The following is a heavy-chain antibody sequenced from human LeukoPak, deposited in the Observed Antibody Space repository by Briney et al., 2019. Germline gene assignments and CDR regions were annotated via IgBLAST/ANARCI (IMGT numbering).Heavy chain of an antibody. J-gene: IGHJ6*02. D-gene: IGHD3-10*01. CDR2: IIPIFGTA. V-gene: IGHV1-69*13. CDR3: ARASYYGSGSYYTPYYYYYGMDV. CDR1: GGTFSSYA. Sequence: SVKVSCKASGGTFSSYAISWVRQAPGQGLEWMGGIIPIFGTANYAQKFQGRVTITADESTSAAYMELSSLRSEDTAVYYCARASYYGSGSYYTPYYYYYGMDVWGQGTTVTVSS.